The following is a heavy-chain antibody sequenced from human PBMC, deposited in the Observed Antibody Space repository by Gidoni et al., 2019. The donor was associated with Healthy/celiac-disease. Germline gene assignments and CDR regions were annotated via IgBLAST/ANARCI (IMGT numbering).Heavy chain of an antibody. V-gene: IGHV1-69*06. Sequence: QVQLVQSGAEVKKPGSSVKVSCKASGGTFSSYAISWVRQAPGQGLEWMGGIIPSFGTANYAQKFQGRVTITADKSTSTAYMELSSLRAEDTAVYYCARLGYSSSWSRKDDYWGQGTLVTVSS. CDR3: ARLGYSSSWSRKDDY. D-gene: IGHD6-13*01. J-gene: IGHJ4*02. CDR1: GGTFSSYA. CDR2: IIPSFGTA.